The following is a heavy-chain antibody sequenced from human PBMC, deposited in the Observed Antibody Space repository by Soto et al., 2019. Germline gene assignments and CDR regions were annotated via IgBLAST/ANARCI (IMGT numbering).Heavy chain of an antibody. J-gene: IGHJ4*02. Sequence: PGGSLRLSCAASGFTFSSSDMHWVRQAPGRGLEWVALIWYDGSNEYYADSVKGRFTISRDNSKNTLYLEIYSLRAEDTAVYYCARDHPNCSGNKCPFDYWGQGTLVTVSS. CDR2: IWYDGSNE. V-gene: IGHV3-33*01. D-gene: IGHD2-15*01. CDR3: ARDHPNCSGNKCPFDY. CDR1: GFTFSSSD.